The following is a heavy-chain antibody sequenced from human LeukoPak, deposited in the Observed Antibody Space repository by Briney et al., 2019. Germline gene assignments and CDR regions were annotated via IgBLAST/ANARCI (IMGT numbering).Heavy chain of an antibody. CDR1: GFTFSDLG. J-gene: IGHJ4*02. V-gene: IGHV3-30*02. D-gene: IGHD4-17*01. CDR2: IRFDGSAK. Sequence: PGGSLRLSCAASGFTFSDLGMHWVRQTPGKGLEWLAFIRFDGSAKFYADSVKGRFSISRDNSRNTLFLQMNSLRIEDTAVYHCAKDDGDYYWGQGTLVTVSS. CDR3: AKDDGDYY.